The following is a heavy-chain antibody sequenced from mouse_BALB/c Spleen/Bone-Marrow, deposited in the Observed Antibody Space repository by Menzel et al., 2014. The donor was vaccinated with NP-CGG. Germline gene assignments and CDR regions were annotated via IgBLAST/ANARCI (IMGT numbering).Heavy chain of an antibody. CDR1: GYTFTSYT. V-gene: IGHV1-4*02. CDR2: INPSSGYT. D-gene: IGHD2-10*02. CDR3: AGEYGNYRFAY. J-gene: IGHJ3*01. Sequence: VQLQQPAAELARPGASVKMSCKASGYTFTSYTMHWVRQRPGQGLEWIGYINPSSGYTEYNQKFKDKTTLTADKSSSTAYMQLSSLTSEDSAVYYCAGEYGNYRFAYWGQGTLVTVSA.